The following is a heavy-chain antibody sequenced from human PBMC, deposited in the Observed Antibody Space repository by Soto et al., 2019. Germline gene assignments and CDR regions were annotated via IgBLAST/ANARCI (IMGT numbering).Heavy chain of an antibody. CDR3: ARDRVVRGVIGYYYYGMDV. CDR1: GGSISSGDYY. J-gene: IGHJ6*02. CDR2: IYYSGST. Sequence: SETLSLTCTVSGGSISSGDYYWSWIRQPPGKGLEWIGYIYYSGSTYYNPSLKSRVTISVDTSKNQFSLKLSSVTAADTAVYYCARDRVVRGVIGYYYYGMDVWGQGTTVTVSS. D-gene: IGHD3-10*01. V-gene: IGHV4-30-4*01.